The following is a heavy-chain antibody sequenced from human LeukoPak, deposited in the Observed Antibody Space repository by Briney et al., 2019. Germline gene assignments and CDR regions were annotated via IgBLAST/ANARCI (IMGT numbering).Heavy chain of an antibody. D-gene: IGHD1-1*01. CDR1: GFTFSSYG. CDR2: ISYDGSNR. CDR3: ARSHRTGYFDY. V-gene: IGHV3-30*03. Sequence: PGGSLRLSCVASGFTFSSYGMHWVRQAPGRGLEWEAFISYDGSNRYYVDSVKGRFTISRDSSKNTLYLQMNSLRPEDTAVYYCARSHRTGYFDYWGQGTLVTVSS. J-gene: IGHJ4*02.